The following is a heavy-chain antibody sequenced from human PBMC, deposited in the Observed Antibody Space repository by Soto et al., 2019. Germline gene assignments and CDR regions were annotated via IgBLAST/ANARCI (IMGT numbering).Heavy chain of an antibody. CDR3: ARDSGVTMVRGVTSDAFDI. D-gene: IGHD3-10*01. V-gene: IGHV1-69*13. J-gene: IGHJ3*02. CDR1: GGTFSSYA. Sequence: AVKVSCKASGGTFSSYAISWVRQAPGQGLEWMGGIIPIFGTANYAQKFQGRVTITADESTSTAYMELSSLRSEDTAVYYCARDSGVTMVRGVTSDAFDIWGQGTMVTVSS. CDR2: IIPIFGTA.